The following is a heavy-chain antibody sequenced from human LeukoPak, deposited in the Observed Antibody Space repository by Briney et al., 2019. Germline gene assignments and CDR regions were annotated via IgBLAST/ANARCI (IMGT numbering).Heavy chain of an antibody. D-gene: IGHD1-26*01. V-gene: IGHV3-20*04. J-gene: IGHJ4*02. CDR2: IDDKGGST. CDR1: GFTFDDYA. Sequence: GGSLRLSCAASGFTFDDYAMTWVRQAPGKGLEWVSGIDDKGGSTAYAGSVKGRFTISRDNVKTSLYLQMNSLRAEDTALYFRARVMVGATWDYWGQGTLVTVSS. CDR3: ARVMVGATWDY.